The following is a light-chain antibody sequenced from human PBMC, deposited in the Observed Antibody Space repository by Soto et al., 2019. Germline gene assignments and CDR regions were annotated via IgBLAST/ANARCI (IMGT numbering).Light chain of an antibody. CDR3: GTWDTTMSDVL. CDR2: DNN. CDR1: ISNIGDNH. V-gene: IGLV1-51*01. Sequence: QSVLTQPPSASAAPGQRVTISCSGTISNIGDNHVSWYQQVPGKAPKLLIYDNNKRPSGIPDRFSGSRSGTSATLAITGLQTGDEADYICGTWDTTMSDVLFGGGTKLTVL. J-gene: IGLJ2*01.